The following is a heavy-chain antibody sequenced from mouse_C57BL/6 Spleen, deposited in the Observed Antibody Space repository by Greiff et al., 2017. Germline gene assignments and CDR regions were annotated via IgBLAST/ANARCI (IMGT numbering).Heavy chain of an antibody. Sequence: VQLQQPGTELVKPGASVKLSCKASGYTFTSYWMHWVKQRPGQGLEWIGNINPSNGGTNYNEKFKSKATLTVDKSSSTAYMQLSSLTPEDSAVYYCARSGYYGSSYGYAMDYWGQGTSVTDSS. D-gene: IGHD1-1*01. CDR2: INPSNGGT. CDR1: GYTFTSYW. J-gene: IGHJ4*01. CDR3: ARSGYYGSSYGYAMDY. V-gene: IGHV1-53*01.